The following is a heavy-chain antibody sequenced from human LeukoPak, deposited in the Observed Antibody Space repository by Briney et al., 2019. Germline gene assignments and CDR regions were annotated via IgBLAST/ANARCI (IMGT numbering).Heavy chain of an antibody. V-gene: IGHV3-33*06. J-gene: IGHJ4*02. CDR2: VWYDGSNK. D-gene: IGHD6-19*01. CDR3: AKDTRGIAVAGHFDY. Sequence: GGSLRLSCAASGFTFSSYGMHWVRQAPGKWLEWVAVVWYDGSNKYYADSVKGRFTISRDNSKNTLYLQMNSLRAEDTAVYYCAKDTRGIAVAGHFDYWGQGTLVTVSS. CDR1: GFTFSSYG.